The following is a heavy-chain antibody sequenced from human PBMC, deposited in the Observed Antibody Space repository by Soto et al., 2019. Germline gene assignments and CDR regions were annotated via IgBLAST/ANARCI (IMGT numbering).Heavy chain of an antibody. J-gene: IGHJ4*02. CDR1: GFTFTSSA. CDR3: AAATTMIAGGGY. D-gene: IGHD3-22*01. Sequence: SVKVSCKASGFTFTSSAVQWVRQARGQRLEWTGWIVVGSGNTNYAQKFQERVTITRDMSTSTAYMELSSLRSEDTAVYYCAAATTMIAGGGYWGQGTLVTVSS. CDR2: IVVGSGNT. V-gene: IGHV1-58*01.